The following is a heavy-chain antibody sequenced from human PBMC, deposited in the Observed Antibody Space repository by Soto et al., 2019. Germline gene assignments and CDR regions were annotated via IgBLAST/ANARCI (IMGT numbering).Heavy chain of an antibody. Sequence: GGSLRLSCAVYRFSFNSYAMICVVHAPGKGLEWVSVISVSGGSTYYADSVKGRFTISRDNSKNTLYLQMNSLIAEDTAVYYCAKSVAFIAAAAHDYWGQGT. J-gene: IGHJ4*02. V-gene: IGHV3-23*01. CDR1: RFSFNSYA. CDR3: AKSVAFIAAAAHDY. D-gene: IGHD6-13*01. CDR2: ISVSGGST.